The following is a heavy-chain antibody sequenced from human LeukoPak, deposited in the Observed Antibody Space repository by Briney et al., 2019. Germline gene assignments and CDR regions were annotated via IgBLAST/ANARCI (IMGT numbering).Heavy chain of an antibody. Sequence: KPSETLSLTCRVSGASINSGSNYWGWIRQPPGKTLEWIGSIYSSGSTYYNPSLKSRVIIMIDTPKNHFSLTLSSVTAEDTAVYYCARDTSNYDILTGYRDSVMDVWGKGTTVTVSS. V-gene: IGHV4-39*02. CDR2: IYSSGST. CDR1: GASINSGSNY. D-gene: IGHD3-9*01. J-gene: IGHJ6*03. CDR3: ARDTSNYDILTGYRDSVMDV.